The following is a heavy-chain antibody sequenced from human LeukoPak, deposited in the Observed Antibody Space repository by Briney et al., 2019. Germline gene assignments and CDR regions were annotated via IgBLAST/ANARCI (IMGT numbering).Heavy chain of an antibody. J-gene: IGHJ4*02. CDR2: ISNSGGST. CDR3: AKETSSSFDY. Sequence: RPGGSLRRSCAASGFTFSSYAMNWVRQAPGKGLEWVSGISNSGGSTYYADSVKGRFTISRDNSKNTLYPQMNSLRAEDTAVYYCAKETSSSFDYWGQGTLVTVSS. CDR1: GFTFSSYA. D-gene: IGHD6-6*01. V-gene: IGHV3-23*01.